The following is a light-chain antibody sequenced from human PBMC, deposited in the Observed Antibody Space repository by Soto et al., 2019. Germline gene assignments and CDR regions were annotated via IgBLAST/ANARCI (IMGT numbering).Light chain of an antibody. CDR2: DVS. V-gene: IGLV2-14*01. CDR1: SSDVGGYNY. Sequence: QSVLTQPASVSGSPGQSITISCTGTSSDVGGYNYVSWYQQHPGKAPKLMIYDVSNRPSGVSNRFSGPKSGNTASLTISGLKAEDEADYYCSSYTSSSTLLYVFGTGTKLTVL. CDR3: SSYTSSSTLLYV. J-gene: IGLJ1*01.